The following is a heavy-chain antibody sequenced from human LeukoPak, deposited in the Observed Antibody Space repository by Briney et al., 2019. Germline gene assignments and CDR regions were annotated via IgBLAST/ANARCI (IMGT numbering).Heavy chain of an antibody. Sequence: GGSLRLSCSASGFTFSTFPMHWVRQAPGRGLEYVSSISSDGDSTFYADSVKGRFTISRDNSKNTLYLQTSSLRAEDTAVYYCAKVMITFGGVIVGFDYWGQGTLVTVSS. CDR1: GFTFSTFP. CDR3: AKVMITFGGVIVGFDY. CDR2: ISSDGDST. D-gene: IGHD3-16*02. V-gene: IGHV3-64D*06. J-gene: IGHJ4*02.